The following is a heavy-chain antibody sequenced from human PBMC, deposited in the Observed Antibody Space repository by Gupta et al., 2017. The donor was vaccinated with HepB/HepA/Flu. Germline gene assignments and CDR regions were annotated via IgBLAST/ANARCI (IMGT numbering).Heavy chain of an antibody. V-gene: IGHV3-48*02. J-gene: IGHJ3*01. Sequence: EVQLVESGGGLVQPGGSLRLSCAASGFTFRSYSMNWVRQAPGKGLEWGSYISSTSSTIYTADSVEGRFTISRDDAKNSLYLHMNSLREEDTAVYSCAREAHSSVWYRGAFDVWGQVTMVTVSS. CDR1: GFTFRSYS. D-gene: IGHD6-19*01. CDR3: AREAHSSVWYRGAFDV. CDR2: ISSTSSTI.